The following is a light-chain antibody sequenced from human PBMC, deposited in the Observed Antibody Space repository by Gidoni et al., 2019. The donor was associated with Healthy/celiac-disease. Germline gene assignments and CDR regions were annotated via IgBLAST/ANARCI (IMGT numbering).Light chain of an antibody. J-gene: IGLJ3*02. Sequence: QSVLTQPPSVSGAPGQRVPISCTGSSSNIGAGYDVHWYQQLPGTAPNLLIYGNTNRPSGVPDRFSGSKSGTSASLAITGLQAEDEADYYCQSYDSSLSGSDWVFGGGTKLTVL. CDR2: GNT. V-gene: IGLV1-40*01. CDR1: SSNIGAGYD. CDR3: QSYDSSLSGSDWV.